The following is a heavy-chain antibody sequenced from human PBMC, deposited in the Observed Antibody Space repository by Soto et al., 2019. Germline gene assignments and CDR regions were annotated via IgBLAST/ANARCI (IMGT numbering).Heavy chain of an antibody. CDR3: AISQDRGGRTTFIY. CDR1: GYTFTSYD. J-gene: IGHJ4*02. CDR2: MNPDSGNT. Sequence: ASVKVSCKASGYTFTSYDINWVRQATGQGLEWMGWMNPDSGNTGYAQKFQGRVTMTSNTSINTAYMELNSLRAEDTALYYCAISQDRGGRTTFIYWGQGTQVTVSS. V-gene: IGHV1-8*01. D-gene: IGHD3-16*01.